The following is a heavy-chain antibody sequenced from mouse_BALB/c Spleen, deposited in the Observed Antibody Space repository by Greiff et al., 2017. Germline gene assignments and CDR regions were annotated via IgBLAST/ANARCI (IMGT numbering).Heavy chain of an antibody. Sequence: EVKLEESGGGLVQPGGSRKLSCAASGFTFSSFGMHWVFQAPEKGLEWVAYISSGSSTIYYADTVKGRFTISRDNPKNTLFLQMTSLRSEDTAMYYCARYGDYAMDYWGQGTSVTVSS. CDR2: ISSGSSTI. CDR1: GFTFSSFG. V-gene: IGHV5-17*02. CDR3: ARYGDYAMDY. J-gene: IGHJ4*01. D-gene: IGHD1-1*01.